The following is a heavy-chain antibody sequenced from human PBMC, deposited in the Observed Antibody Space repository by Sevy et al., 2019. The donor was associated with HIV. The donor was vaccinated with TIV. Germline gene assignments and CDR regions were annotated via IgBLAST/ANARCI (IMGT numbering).Heavy chain of an antibody. D-gene: IGHD6-6*01. CDR3: TSLYSSSSRSLGY. V-gene: IGHV3-73*01. Sequence: GGSLRLSCAASGFTFSGSAMHWVRQASGKGLEWVGRIRSKANSYATAYAASGKGRFTIPRDDTKNTAYLQMNSLKTEDTAVYYCTSLYSSSSRSLGYWGQGTLVTVSS. CDR1: GFTFSGSA. CDR2: IRSKANSYAT. J-gene: IGHJ4*02.